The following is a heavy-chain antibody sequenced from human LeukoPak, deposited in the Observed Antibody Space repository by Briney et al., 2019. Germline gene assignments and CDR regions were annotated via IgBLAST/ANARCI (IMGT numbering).Heavy chain of an antibody. Sequence: SETLSLTCAVYGGSFSGYYWSWIRQPPGKGLEWIGEINHSGSTNYNPSLKSRVTISVDTSKNQFSLKLSSVTAADTAVYYCARGCDGAGWFDPWGQGTLVTVSS. CDR1: GGSFSGYY. CDR2: INHSGST. J-gene: IGHJ5*02. CDR3: ARGCDGAGWFDP. D-gene: IGHD1-26*01. V-gene: IGHV4-34*01.